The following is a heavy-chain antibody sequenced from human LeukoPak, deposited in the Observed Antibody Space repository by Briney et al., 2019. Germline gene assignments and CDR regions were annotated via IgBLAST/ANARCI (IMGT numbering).Heavy chain of an antibody. J-gene: IGHJ3*01. CDR2: ISGSGGST. Sequence: GGSLRLSCAASGFTFSSYAMCWVRQAPGKGLEWVSAISGSGGSTYYADSVKGRFTISRDNSRNTLYLQMNSLKAEDTAVYYCAKEYYYDSSGRGLHWGQGTMVTVSS. V-gene: IGHV3-23*01. CDR3: AKEYYYDSSGRGLH. CDR1: GFTFSSYA. D-gene: IGHD3-22*01.